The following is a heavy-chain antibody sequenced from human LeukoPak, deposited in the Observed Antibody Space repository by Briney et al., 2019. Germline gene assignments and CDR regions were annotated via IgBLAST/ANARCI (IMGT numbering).Heavy chain of an antibody. CDR2: INHSGST. J-gene: IGHJ5*02. Sequence: SETLSLTCAVYGGSFSGYYWSWIRQPPGKGLEWIGEINHSGSTNYNPSLKSRVTISVDTSKNQFSLKLSSVTAADTAVYYCASGMEYQPRRGWFDPWGQGTLVTVSS. V-gene: IGHV4-34*01. D-gene: IGHD2-2*01. CDR3: ASGMEYQPRRGWFDP. CDR1: GGSFSGYY.